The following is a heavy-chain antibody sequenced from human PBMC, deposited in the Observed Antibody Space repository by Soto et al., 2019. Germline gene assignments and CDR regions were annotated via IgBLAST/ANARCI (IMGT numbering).Heavy chain of an antibody. CDR1: GYTFTSYD. Sequence: ASVKVSCKASGYTFTSYDINWVRQAPVRGLEWMGWMKPNSDRTGFAQNFQDRVSMTRDTSISTVYRELSSLTFEDTAVYYCASDYGCNSGWFDHWGQVTLVTDYS. J-gene: IGHJ5*02. CDR3: ASDYGCNSGWFDH. CDR2: MKPNSDRT. V-gene: IGHV1-8*01. D-gene: IGHD4-17*01.